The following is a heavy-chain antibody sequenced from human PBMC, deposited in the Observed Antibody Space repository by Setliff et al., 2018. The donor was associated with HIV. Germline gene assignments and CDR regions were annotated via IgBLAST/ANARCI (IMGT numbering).Heavy chain of an antibody. CDR3: ARVEYYGSGSYYYNWYFDL. J-gene: IGHJ2*01. CDR2: VHFGGST. D-gene: IGHD3-10*01. CDR1: SGSIGSNYY. V-gene: IGHV4-39*02. Sequence: SETLSLTCSVSSGSIGSNYYWGWVRRPPGKGLEWIGNVHFGGSTYYNPSLDSRVTIHVATSKKQFFLSLSSVTAADTAVYYCARVEYYGSGSYYYNWYFDLWGRGTLVTVSS.